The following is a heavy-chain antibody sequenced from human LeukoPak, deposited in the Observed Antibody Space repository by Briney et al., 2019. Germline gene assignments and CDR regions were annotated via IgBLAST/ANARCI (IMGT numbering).Heavy chain of an antibody. CDR3: AREGDDVVVVAATGGNWFDP. J-gene: IGHJ5*02. D-gene: IGHD2-15*01. V-gene: IGHV1-2*02. CDR2: INPNSGST. Sequence: ASVKVSCKASGYTFTGYYVHWVRQAPGQGLEWMGWINPNSGSTNYAQKFQGRVTMTRDTSISTAYMELSRLRSDDTAVYYCAREGDDVVVVAATGGNWFDPWGQGTLVTVSS. CDR1: GYTFTGYY.